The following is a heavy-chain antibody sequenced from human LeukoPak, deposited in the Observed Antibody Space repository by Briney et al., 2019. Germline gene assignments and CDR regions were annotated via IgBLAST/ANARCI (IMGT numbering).Heavy chain of an antibody. V-gene: IGHV4-39*01. CDR2: IYYSGST. Sequence: SETLSLTCTVSGGSISSSSYYWGWIRQPPGKGLEWIVSIYYSGSTYYNPSLKSGVTISVDTSKNQFSLKLSSVTAADTAVYYCARLLGPGGTPDPYFDYWGQGTLVTVSS. CDR3: ARLLGPGGTPDPYFDY. J-gene: IGHJ4*02. D-gene: IGHD3-16*01. CDR1: GGSISSSSYY.